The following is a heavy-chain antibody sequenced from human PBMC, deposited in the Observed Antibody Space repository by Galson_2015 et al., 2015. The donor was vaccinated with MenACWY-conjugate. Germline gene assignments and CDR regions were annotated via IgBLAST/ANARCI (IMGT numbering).Heavy chain of an antibody. CDR3: ARGRITIGP. D-gene: IGHD3-9*01. CDR2: IKQDGSEK. V-gene: IGHV3-7*03. J-gene: IGHJ5*02. Sequence: SLRLSCAASGFTISGYWMSWVRQAPGKGLEWVANIKQDGSEKNYVDSVKGRFTISRDNAKNSLYPEVNSLRAEDTAVYYCARGRITIGPWGQGTLVTVSS. CDR1: GFTISGYW.